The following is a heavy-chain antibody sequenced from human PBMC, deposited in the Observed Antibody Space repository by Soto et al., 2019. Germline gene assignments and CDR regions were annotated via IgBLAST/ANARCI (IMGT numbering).Heavy chain of an antibody. CDR3: ARSLGRGLYCSGGSCLYGMFDY. CDR1: GFTFSSYA. CDR2: ISYDGSNK. Sequence: QVQLVESGGGVVQPGRSLRLSCAASGFTFSSYAMHWVRQAPGKGLEWVAVISYDGSNKYYADSVKGRFTISRDNSKNTLYLQMNSLRAEDTAVYYCARSLGRGLYCSGGSCLYGMFDYWGQGTLVTVSS. J-gene: IGHJ4*02. V-gene: IGHV3-30-3*01. D-gene: IGHD2-15*01.